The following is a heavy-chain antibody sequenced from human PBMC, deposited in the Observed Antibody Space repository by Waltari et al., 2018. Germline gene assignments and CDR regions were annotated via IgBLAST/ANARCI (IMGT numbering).Heavy chain of an antibody. CDR1: GFSVRNNY. J-gene: IGHJ4*02. D-gene: IGHD5-12*01. Sequence: EVQLVETGGGLIKPGGSLRLSCVASGFSVRNNYMTWVRQAPGKGLGWVSLIFSGGATYYAESWKGRFTMSRDNSKNTVYLYMNSLRVEDTAVYYCARGYGDYGFDYWGQGTLVTVSA. V-gene: IGHV3-53*02. CDR3: ARGYGDYGFDY. CDR2: IFSGGAT.